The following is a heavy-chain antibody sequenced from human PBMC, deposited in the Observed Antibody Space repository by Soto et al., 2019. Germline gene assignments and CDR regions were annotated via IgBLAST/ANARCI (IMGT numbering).Heavy chain of an antibody. J-gene: IGHJ6*02. V-gene: IGHV1-69*01. CDR1: GGTFSNYA. CDR2: IIPIVGTG. CDR3: ARVVILVPTASTHSYDHIDV. Sequence: QVQLVQSGAEVRKPGSSVTVSCKASGGTFSNYAISWVRQAPGQGLEWMGGIIPIVGTGSYAQKFQDRVTITADEPTTTAYMERSSLRVEDTAMYYCARVVILVPTASTHSYDHIDVWGPGTTVTVSS. D-gene: IGHD2-2*01.